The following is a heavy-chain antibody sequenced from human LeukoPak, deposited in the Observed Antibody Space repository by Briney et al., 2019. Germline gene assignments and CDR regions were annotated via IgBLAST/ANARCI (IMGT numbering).Heavy chain of an antibody. CDR1: GFTFSDYY. CDR2: ISTTSIII. D-gene: IGHD4-17*01. J-gene: IGHJ5*02. Sequence: GGSLRLSCAASGFTFSDYYMNWIRQAPGKGLEWVAYISTTSIIISYADSVKGRFTISRDNAKNSLYLQMNSLRAEDTAVYYCARDANGDYGYWFDPWGQGTLVTVSS. V-gene: IGHV3-11*04. CDR3: ARDANGDYGYWFDP.